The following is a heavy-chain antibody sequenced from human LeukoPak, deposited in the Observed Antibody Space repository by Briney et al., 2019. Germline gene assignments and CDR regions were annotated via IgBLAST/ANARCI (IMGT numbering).Heavy chain of an antibody. D-gene: IGHD6-19*01. CDR1: GFTFSSYA. J-gene: IGHJ1*01. V-gene: IGHV3-23*01. Sequence: GGSLRLSCAASGFTFSSYAMSWVRQAPGKGLEWVSAISGSGGSTYYADSVKGRFTISRDNSKNTLYLQMNSLRAEDTAVYYCAKVFSFGWLVRVPVRYFQHWGQGTLVTVSS. CDR3: AKVFSFGWLVRVPVRYFQH. CDR2: ISGSGGST.